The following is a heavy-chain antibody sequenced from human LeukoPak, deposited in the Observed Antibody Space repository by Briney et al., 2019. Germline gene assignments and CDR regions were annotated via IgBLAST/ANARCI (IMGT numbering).Heavy chain of an antibody. D-gene: IGHD5/OR15-5a*01. CDR1: GFTFSSYA. CDR2: ISGPAGSW. V-gene: IGHV3-23*01. J-gene: IGHJ4*02. CDR3: AKKVGLVSAPLYYFDV. Sequence: PGGSLRFSCAASGFTFSSYAMSWVRQAPGKGLGWVSAISGPAGSWDYADSVKGRFTISRDNSKNTLFLQMNSLRADDTAIYYCAKKVGLVSAPLYYFDVWGQGTLVTVSS.